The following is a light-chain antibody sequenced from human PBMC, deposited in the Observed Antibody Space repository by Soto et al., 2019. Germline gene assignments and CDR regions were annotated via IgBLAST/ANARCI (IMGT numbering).Light chain of an antibody. J-gene: IGKJ4*01. CDR2: AAS. Sequence: EIVLTQSPGTLSLSPGERATLSCRASQSVGSSHLAWYQQKAGQAPRLLIHAASRRAPGIPDRFSGSASGTDFTLTITRLEPEDFAVNYCQQYGSSAPLTFGGGTKVEI. CDR1: QSVGSSH. V-gene: IGKV3-20*01. CDR3: QQYGSSAPLT.